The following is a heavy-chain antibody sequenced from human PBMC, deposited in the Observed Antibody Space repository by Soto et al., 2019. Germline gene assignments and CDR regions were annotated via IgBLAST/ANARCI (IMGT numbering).Heavy chain of an antibody. CDR3: AREYTYGSNFFDC. V-gene: IGHV4-31*03. J-gene: IGHJ4*02. CDR1: GGCISSAAYY. CDR2: ISHSGST. D-gene: IGHD5-18*01. Sequence: QVQLQESGPGLVKPSQTLSLTCTVSGGCISSAAYYWSWIRQHPGKGLEWIGYISHSGSTYYTPSLNSRVIISADTSKNQFSVNLTSVTAADTAVYYCAREYTYGSNFFDCWGQGALVTVSS.